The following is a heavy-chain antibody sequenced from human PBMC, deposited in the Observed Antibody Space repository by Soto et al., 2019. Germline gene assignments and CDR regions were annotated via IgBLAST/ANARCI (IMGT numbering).Heavy chain of an antibody. CDR3: ARDSYGYTLGYYYGMDV. CDR1: GGTFSSYA. J-gene: IGHJ6*02. D-gene: IGHD5-18*01. CDR2: IIPIFGTA. Sequence: SVKVSCKASGGTFSSYAISWVRQAPGQGLEWMGGIIPIFGTANYAQKFQGRVTITADESTSTAYMELSSLRSEDTAVYYCARDSYGYTLGYYYGMDVWGQGTTVTVSS. V-gene: IGHV1-69*13.